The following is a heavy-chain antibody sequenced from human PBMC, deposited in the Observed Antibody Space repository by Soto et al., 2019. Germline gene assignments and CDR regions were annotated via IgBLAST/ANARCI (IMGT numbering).Heavy chain of an antibody. CDR3: AKDQRPASLTVKNYFDF. V-gene: IGHV3-23*04. CDR2: ISGTGNSV. J-gene: IGHJ4*02. CDR1: GFTFNSFG. Sequence: EVQLVESGGVLVQPGGSLRLSCVASGFTFNSFGMSWVRQAPGKGLEWVSAISGTGNSVYYADSVKGRFTIYRDNSEKPLYLQMKSLRAEDTAIYYCAKDQRPASLTVKNYFDFWGRGTLVTVSA. D-gene: IGHD2-2*01.